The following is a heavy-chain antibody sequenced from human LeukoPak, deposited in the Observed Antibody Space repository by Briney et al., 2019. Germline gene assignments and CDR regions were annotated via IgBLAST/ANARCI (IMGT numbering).Heavy chain of an antibody. Sequence: SETLSLTCTVSGGSISSYYWSWIRQPPGKGLEWIGYIYYSGSTNYNPSLKSRVTISVDTSKNQFSLKLSSVTAADTAVYYCARYNPLIGWYHFDYWGQGTLVTVSS. D-gene: IGHD6-19*01. J-gene: IGHJ4*02. CDR3: ARYNPLIGWYHFDY. CDR2: IYYSGST. V-gene: IGHV4-59*08. CDR1: GGSISSYY.